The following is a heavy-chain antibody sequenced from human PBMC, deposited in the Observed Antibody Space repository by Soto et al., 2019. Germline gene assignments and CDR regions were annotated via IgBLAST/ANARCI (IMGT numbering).Heavy chain of an antibody. Sequence: SRTFSRTSSISRVSLSSNIAACNCIRQSPSRGLEWLGRTYYRSKWYNDYAVSVKSRITINPDTSKNQFSLQLNSVTPEDTAVYYCARDQAVGSWSYYGKYYYYGMDVWGQGTTVTVSS. CDR1: RVSLSSNIAA. J-gene: IGHJ6*02. CDR2: TYYRSKWYN. V-gene: IGHV6-1*01. CDR3: ARDQAVGSWSYYGKYYYYGMDV. D-gene: IGHD3-10*01.